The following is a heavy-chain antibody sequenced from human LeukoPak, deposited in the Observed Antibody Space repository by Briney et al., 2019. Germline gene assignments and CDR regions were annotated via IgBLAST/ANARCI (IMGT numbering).Heavy chain of an antibody. J-gene: IGHJ6*04. D-gene: IGHD2-15*01. CDR3: ASRILVASEENCVLYL. CDR1: GYSSTNNW. CDR2: VNPGEADT. V-gene: IGHV5-51*01. Sequence: GESLKTSCQGSGYSSTNNWNGGLRRLPGRGRGGMGIVNPGEADTRYSPSFQGQVTVSVDTSNSNSYLKWSRLKAADTAMSYCASRILVASEENCVLYLGGKGTGVTVSS.